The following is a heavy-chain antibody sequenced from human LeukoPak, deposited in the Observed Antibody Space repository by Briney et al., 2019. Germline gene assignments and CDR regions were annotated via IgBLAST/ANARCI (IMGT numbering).Heavy chain of an antibody. CDR2: IYYGGST. Sequence: PSETLSLTCAVYGGSFSGYYWSWIRQPPGKGLEWIGYIYYGGSTNYNPSLKSRVTISVDTSKNQFSLKLSSVTAADTAVYYCARLAGAAGLSDYWGQGILVTVSS. CDR3: ARLAGAAGLSDY. D-gene: IGHD6-13*01. J-gene: IGHJ4*02. CDR1: GGSFSGYY. V-gene: IGHV4-59*08.